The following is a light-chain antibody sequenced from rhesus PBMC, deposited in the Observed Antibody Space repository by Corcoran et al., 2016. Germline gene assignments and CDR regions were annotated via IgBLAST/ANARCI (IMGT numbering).Light chain of an antibody. Sequence: DIQMTQSPSSLSASVGDRVTITCRASENVNNYLHWYQQKPGKASNLLIYKASTLQSGVPSRFGGIGSWTYFTLTISSLQPEDFAAYYCQHSYGIPFTFGPGTRLDI. J-gene: IGKJ3*01. CDR2: KAS. V-gene: IGKV1-74*01. CDR3: QHSYGIPFT. CDR1: ENVNNY.